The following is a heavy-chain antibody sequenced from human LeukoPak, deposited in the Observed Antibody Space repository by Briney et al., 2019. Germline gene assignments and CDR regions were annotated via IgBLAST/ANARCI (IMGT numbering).Heavy chain of an antibody. J-gene: IGHJ4*02. CDR2: INDYTGDT. Sequence: SETLSLTCTVFGGSFTDYFWTWIRHSPGKGLEWIGEINDYTGDTNYNPSLNSRVSISLEKSKNQFSLKLSSVTAADTAVYYCARVAGRWLPARYFDYWGQGTLVTVSS. V-gene: IGHV4-34*01. CDR3: ARVAGRWLPARYFDY. D-gene: IGHD5-24*01. CDR1: GGSFTDYF.